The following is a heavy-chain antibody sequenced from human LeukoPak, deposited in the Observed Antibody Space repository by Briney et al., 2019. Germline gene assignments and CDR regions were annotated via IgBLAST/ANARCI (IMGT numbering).Heavy chain of an antibody. CDR2: ITGSGATT. Sequence: GGSLRLSCAASGFTFSSYAMNWVRQTPGKGLEWVSSITGSGATTFFLESVKSRFTSSGDNSKNTMSLKMNSLRAEDTAVYFCAKERRRVDTAMVRSYYFENWGQGTLVTVSS. CDR1: GFTFSSYA. D-gene: IGHD5-18*01. J-gene: IGHJ4*02. V-gene: IGHV3-23*01. CDR3: AKERRRVDTAMVRSYYFEN.